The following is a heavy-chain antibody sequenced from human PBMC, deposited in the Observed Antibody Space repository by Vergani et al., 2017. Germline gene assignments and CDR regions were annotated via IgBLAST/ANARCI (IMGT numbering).Heavy chain of an antibody. D-gene: IGHD6-13*01. J-gene: IGHJ3*02. Sequence: EVQLVESGGGLVQPGGSLRLSCAASGFTFRNYWMHWVRQAPGKGLMWVSAIGTAGDTYYPGSVKGRFTISRENAKNSLYLQMNSLRAGDTAVYYCARDRGGYSSSWLPGAFDIWGQGTMVTVSS. CDR1: GFTFRNYW. CDR3: ARDRGGYSSSWLPGAFDI. V-gene: IGHV3-13*01. CDR2: IGTAGDT.